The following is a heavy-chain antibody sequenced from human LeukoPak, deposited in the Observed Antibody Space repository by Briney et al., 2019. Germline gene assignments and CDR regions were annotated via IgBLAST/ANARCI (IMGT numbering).Heavy chain of an antibody. J-gene: IGHJ5*02. V-gene: IGHV3-23*01. Sequence: PGGSLRLSCAASGFTFSSYAMNWVRQAPGKGLEWVSGISGSGGSRYYADSVKGRFTISSDNSKNTVFLEMNSLRAADTAVYYCAKFKLWGSGSYSYNWFDPWGQGTLVTVSS. D-gene: IGHD3-10*01. CDR1: GFTFSSYA. CDR3: AKFKLWGSGSYSYNWFDP. CDR2: ISGSGGSR.